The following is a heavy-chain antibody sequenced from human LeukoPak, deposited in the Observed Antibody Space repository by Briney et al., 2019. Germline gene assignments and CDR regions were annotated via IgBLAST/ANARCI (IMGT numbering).Heavy chain of an antibody. Sequence: ASVKVSCKASGYTFTSYGISWVRQAPGQGLEWMGWISAYNGNTNYAQKLQGRVTMTTDTSTSTAYMELRSLRSDDTAVYYCARGQSSGWYGDAFDIWGQGTMVTVSS. J-gene: IGHJ3*02. CDR3: ARGQSSGWYGDAFDI. D-gene: IGHD6-19*01. CDR1: GYTFTSYG. CDR2: ISAYNGNT. V-gene: IGHV1-18*01.